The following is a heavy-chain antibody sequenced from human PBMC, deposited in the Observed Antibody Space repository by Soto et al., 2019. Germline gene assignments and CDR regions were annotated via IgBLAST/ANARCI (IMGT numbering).Heavy chain of an antibody. Sequence: AASVKVSCKASGYTFTNYGIRWVRQAPGQGLEWVGWISPYTGKRNYAQNFQGRVTMTTHTSTSTSSMDLRSLRYDDTAVYYCARDSLPGTAVDTGWFDSWGQGTMVTVYS. CDR1: GYTFTNYG. D-gene: IGHD6-13*01. CDR3: ARDSLPGTAVDTGWFDS. CDR2: ISPYTGKR. J-gene: IGHJ5*01. V-gene: IGHV1-18*04.